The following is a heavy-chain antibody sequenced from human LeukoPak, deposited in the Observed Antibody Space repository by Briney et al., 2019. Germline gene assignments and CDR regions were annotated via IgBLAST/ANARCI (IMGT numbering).Heavy chain of an antibody. V-gene: IGHV1-2*02. CDR2: INPHSGVT. Sequence: ASVKVSCKASGYTFTGYYLHWVRQAPGQGLEWMGWINPHSGVTTFPQKLQGRVTITMDTSISTTYMELNRLRSDDTAVYYCARDQVAATSAHNFDYWGQGTLVTVSS. CDR1: GYTFTGYY. CDR3: ARDQVAATSAHNFDY. J-gene: IGHJ4*02. D-gene: IGHD1-26*01.